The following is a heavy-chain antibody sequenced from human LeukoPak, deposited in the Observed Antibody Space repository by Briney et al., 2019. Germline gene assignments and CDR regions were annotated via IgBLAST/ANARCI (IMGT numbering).Heavy chain of an antibody. Sequence: SETLSLTCAVYGGSFSGYYWSWIRPPPGKGLEWIGEINHSGSTNYNPSLKSRVTISVDTSKNQFSLRLNSVTAADTAVYYCARVGYGGYGVLDYWGQGTLVTISS. CDR1: GGSFSGYY. D-gene: IGHD5-12*01. CDR3: ARVGYGGYGVLDY. CDR2: INHSGST. V-gene: IGHV4-34*01. J-gene: IGHJ4*02.